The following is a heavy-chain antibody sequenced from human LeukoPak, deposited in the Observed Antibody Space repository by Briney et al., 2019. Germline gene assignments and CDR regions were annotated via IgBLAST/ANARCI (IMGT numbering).Heavy chain of an antibody. J-gene: IGHJ4*02. Sequence: GGSLRLSCAASGFTFSSYWMSWVRQAPGKGLEWVANIKQDGSEKYYVDSVKGRFTISRDNSKNTLYLQMNSLRAEDTAVYYCAKDVVVAATLHYFDHWGQGTLVTVSS. CDR2: IKQDGSEK. V-gene: IGHV3-7*03. D-gene: IGHD2-15*01. CDR3: AKDVVVAATLHYFDH. CDR1: GFTFSSYW.